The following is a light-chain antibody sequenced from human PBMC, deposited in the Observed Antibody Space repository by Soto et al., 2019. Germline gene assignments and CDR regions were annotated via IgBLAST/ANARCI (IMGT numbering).Light chain of an antibody. CDR1: SSNIGAGYD. Sequence: QSVLTQPPSGSGAPKQRVTISCTGTSSNIGAGYDVYWYQQLPATAPKLLIYDNNRRPSGVRDRFSASRSGTSASLAVTGLQAEDEADYYCQSYDSSLVGVVFGGGTEVTVL. V-gene: IGLV1-40*01. CDR2: DNN. CDR3: QSYDSSLVGVV. J-gene: IGLJ3*02.